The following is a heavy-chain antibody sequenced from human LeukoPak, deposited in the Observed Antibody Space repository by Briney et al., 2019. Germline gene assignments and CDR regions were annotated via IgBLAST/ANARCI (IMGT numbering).Heavy chain of an antibody. D-gene: IGHD1-14*01. CDR2: ITGDSNTI. CDR1: GFAFSPYA. V-gene: IGHV3-48*01. CDR3: ARDLYRKNFDY. Sequence: GGSLRLSCAASGFAFSPYAMNWVRQAPGKGLEWVSFITGDSNTIYYADSMKGRFTVSRNNAENSLYLQMNSLSAEDTAVYYCARDLYRKNFDYWGQGTLVTVSS. J-gene: IGHJ4*02.